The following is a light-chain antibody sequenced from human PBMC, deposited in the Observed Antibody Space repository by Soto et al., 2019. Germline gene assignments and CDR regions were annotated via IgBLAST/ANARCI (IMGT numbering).Light chain of an antibody. Sequence: DIVFTQSPVSLSLSPGERATLSCRASQSVPTDYVAWYQQKPGQAPRLLIYGASSRATGIPDRFSGSGSGTDFTLTISRLEPEDFAVYYCQQYSRSRTFGQGTKVDI. CDR2: GAS. V-gene: IGKV3-20*01. CDR3: QQYSRSRT. J-gene: IGKJ1*01. CDR1: QSVPTDY.